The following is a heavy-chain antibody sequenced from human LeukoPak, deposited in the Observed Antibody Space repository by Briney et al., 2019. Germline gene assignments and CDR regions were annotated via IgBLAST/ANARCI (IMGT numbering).Heavy chain of an antibody. CDR1: GFTFSSYA. V-gene: IGHV3-23*01. CDR2: ISGSGGST. CDR3: AKEYCSGGSCYSLD. J-gene: IGHJ4*02. Sequence: GGSLRLSCAASGFTFSSYAMSWVRQAPGKGLEWVSAISGSGGSTYHADSVKGRFTISRDNSKNTLYLQMNSLRAEDTAVYYCAKEYCSGGSCYSLDWGQGTLVTVSS. D-gene: IGHD2-15*01.